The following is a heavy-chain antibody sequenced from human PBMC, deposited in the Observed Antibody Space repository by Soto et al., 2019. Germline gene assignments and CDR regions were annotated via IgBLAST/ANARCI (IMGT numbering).Heavy chain of an antibody. J-gene: IGHJ4*02. V-gene: IGHV3-74*01. CDR2: VDGAGSGT. CDR3: ATVFER. Sequence: VPLVESGGGSVQPGGSLRLSCVASGIPFSGYWMHWVRHVAGKGPVWVARVDGAGSGTSYADFVKGRFTISRDNDQNNVSQKMHNLQVVYTDVYYCATVFERWGQGIPV. D-gene: IGHD1-1*01. CDR1: GIPFSGYW.